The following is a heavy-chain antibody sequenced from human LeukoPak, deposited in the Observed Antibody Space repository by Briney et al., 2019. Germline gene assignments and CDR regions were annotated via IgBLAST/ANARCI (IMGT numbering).Heavy chain of an antibody. Sequence: SETLSLTCTVSGGSISSYYWSWIRQPAGKGLEWIGRIYTSGSTNYNPSLRSRVTMSVDTSKNQFSLKLSSVTAADTAVYYCARERFYYGSGSYKFDYWGQGTLVTVSS. J-gene: IGHJ4*02. D-gene: IGHD3-10*01. CDR2: IYTSGST. V-gene: IGHV4-4*07. CDR1: GGSISSYY. CDR3: ARERFYYGSGSYKFDY.